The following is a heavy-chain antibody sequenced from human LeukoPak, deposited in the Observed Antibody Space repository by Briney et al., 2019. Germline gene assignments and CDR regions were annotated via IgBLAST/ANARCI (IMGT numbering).Heavy chain of an antibody. CDR1: GFTFSSYW. V-gene: IGHV3-74*01. CDR2: INSDGSST. D-gene: IGHD3-22*01. J-gene: IGHJ4*02. Sequence: PGGSLRLSCAASGFTFSSYWMHWVRHAPGKGLVWVSRINSDGSSTSYADSVKGRLTISRDNSKNTLYLQMNSLRAEDTAVYYCAKDKEITMIVHPLDYWGQGTLVTVSS. CDR3: AKDKEITMIVHPLDY.